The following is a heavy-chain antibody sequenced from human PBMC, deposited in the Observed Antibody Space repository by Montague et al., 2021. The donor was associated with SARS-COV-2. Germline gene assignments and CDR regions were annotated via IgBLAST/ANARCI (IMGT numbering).Heavy chain of an antibody. CDR1: GFTFSSYW. D-gene: IGHD6-13*01. CDR2: IKADGSEE. Sequence: SLSLPWAVSGFTFSSYWMSWVRQAPGKGLEWVANIKADGSEEYYVDSVKGRFTISRDNAKRLLYLQMNSLRAEDTAVYYCARNSFSIYTSTWYPEYFQHWGQGTPVIVSS. J-gene: IGHJ1*01. CDR3: ARNSFSIYTSTWYPEYFQH. V-gene: IGHV3-7*03.